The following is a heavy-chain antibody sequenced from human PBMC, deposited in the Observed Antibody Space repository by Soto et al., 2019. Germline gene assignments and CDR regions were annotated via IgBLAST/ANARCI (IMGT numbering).Heavy chain of an antibody. J-gene: IGHJ4*02. CDR3: AKDGPEPYLDY. CDR2: ISYDGSNK. Sequence: GGSLRLSCAASGFTFSSYGMHWVRQAPGKGLEWVAVISYDGSNKYYADSVKGRFTISRDNSKNTLYLQMNSLRAEDTAVYYCAKDGPEPYLDYWGQGTLVTVSS. CDR1: GFTFSSYG. V-gene: IGHV3-30*18.